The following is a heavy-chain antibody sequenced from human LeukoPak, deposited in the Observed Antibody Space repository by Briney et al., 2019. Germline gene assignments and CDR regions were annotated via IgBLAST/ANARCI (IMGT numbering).Heavy chain of an antibody. CDR3: ARGGDYYDRSGYFWRPAEIDY. D-gene: IGHD3-22*01. J-gene: IGHJ4*02. Sequence: PGGSLRLSCAASGLTFTQYWIHWVRQGPGKWLVWVSRINGDGTTTNYADSVKGRFTISRDNAKNTLYLQMHSLRAEDTAVYYCARGGDYYDRSGYFWRPAEIDYWGQGTLVTVSS. V-gene: IGHV3-74*01. CDR1: GLTFTQYW. CDR2: INGDGTTT.